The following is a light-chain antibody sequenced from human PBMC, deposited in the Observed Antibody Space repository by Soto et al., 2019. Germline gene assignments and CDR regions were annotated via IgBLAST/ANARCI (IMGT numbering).Light chain of an antibody. J-gene: IGLJ2*01. CDR1: GSDVGGYNY. CDR2: EVS. Sequence: SALTQPPSASGSPGQSVTISCTGTGSDVGGYNYVSWYQQHPGKAPKLMIYEVSKRPSGVPDRFSGSKSGNTASLTVSGLQAEDEADYYCSSYAGSNNFGVFGGGTQLTVL. CDR3: SSYAGSNNFGV. V-gene: IGLV2-8*01.